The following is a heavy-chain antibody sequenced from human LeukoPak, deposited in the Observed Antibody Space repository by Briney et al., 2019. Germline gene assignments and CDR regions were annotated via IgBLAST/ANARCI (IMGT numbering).Heavy chain of an antibody. CDR3: ARQYTSGSGYYFDY. J-gene: IGHJ4*02. CDR2: IYHSGIT. D-gene: IGHD6-25*01. CDR1: AYSISSGYY. Sequence: PSETLSLTCAVSAYSISSGYYWGWIRQPPGKGLEWTASIYHSGITYYNPSLKSRVTISVVTSKNHFSLKVSSVSAADSAVYYCARQYTSGSGYYFDYWGQGALVSVSS. V-gene: IGHV4-38-2*01.